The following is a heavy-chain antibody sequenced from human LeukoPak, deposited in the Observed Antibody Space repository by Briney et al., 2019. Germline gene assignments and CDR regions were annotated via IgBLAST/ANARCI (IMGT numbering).Heavy chain of an antibody. CDR2: IAYDGSSQ. V-gene: IGHV3-30-3*01. D-gene: IGHD4-17*01. J-gene: IGHJ1*01. Sequence: RPGGSLRLSCAASGFIFSDYAMHWVRQAPGKGLEWVAVIAYDGSSQYYADSVKGRFTISRDNSKNMLYLEINGLRADDTAVYYCARRDYGYFQHWGQGTLVTVSS. CDR1: GFIFSDYA. CDR3: ARRDYGYFQH.